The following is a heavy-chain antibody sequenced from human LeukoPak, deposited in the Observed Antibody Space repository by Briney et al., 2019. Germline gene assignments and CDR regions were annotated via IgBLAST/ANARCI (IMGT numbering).Heavy chain of an antibody. Sequence: GGSLRLSCAASGFTFSSHWMSWVRQAPGKGLEWVANIKQDGSEKYYVDSVKGRFTISRDNAKNSLYLQMNSLRAEDTAVYYCAREPEGGNVDYWGQGTLVTVSS. CDR3: AREPEGGNVDY. CDR2: IKQDGSEK. J-gene: IGHJ4*02. D-gene: IGHD1-1*01. V-gene: IGHV3-7*03. CDR1: GFTFSSHW.